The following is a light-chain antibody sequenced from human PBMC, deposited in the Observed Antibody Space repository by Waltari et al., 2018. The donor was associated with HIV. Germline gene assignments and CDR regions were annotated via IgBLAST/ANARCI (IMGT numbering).Light chain of an antibody. CDR3: FSYAGNNYLL. V-gene: IGLV2-8*01. CDR1: ISDLALYNF. CDR2: EVS. Sequence: QSALTQPPSASGSPGPSFTISCAGTISDLALYNFVSWYQHHPGKAPKLMISEVSRRPSGVPDRFSRSKSGNTASLTVSGIQAEDEAAYYCFSYAGNNYLLFGGGTKLTVL. J-gene: IGLJ2*01.